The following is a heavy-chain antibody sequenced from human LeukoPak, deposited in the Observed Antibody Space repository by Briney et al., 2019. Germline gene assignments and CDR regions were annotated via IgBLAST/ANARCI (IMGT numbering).Heavy chain of an antibody. CDR3: AGLMSGSLAREAFDI. CDR1: GFTFSNYW. Sequence: GGSLRLSCAASGFTFSNYWMHWVRQAPGKGLVWVSRISSDESITSYADSVKGRFTIPRDNSKNTLYLQMNSLRAEDTAVYYCAGLMSGSLAREAFDIWGQGTMVTVSS. CDR2: ISSDESIT. V-gene: IGHV3-74*01. J-gene: IGHJ3*02. D-gene: IGHD1-26*01.